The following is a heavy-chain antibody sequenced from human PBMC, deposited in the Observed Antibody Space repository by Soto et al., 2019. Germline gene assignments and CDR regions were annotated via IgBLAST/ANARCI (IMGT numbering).Heavy chain of an antibody. CDR2: LIPIFGTA. Sequence: QVQLVQSGAEVKKPGSSVKVSCKASGGTFSSYAISWVRQAPGQGLEWMGGLIPIFGTANYAQKFEGRVTMTAGETPSTAYMGLSSLRSEYTAVYCCAREKRGDGGYGSLAYWGQGTLVTVSS. CDR1: GGTFSSYA. V-gene: IGHV1-69*12. J-gene: IGHJ4*02. CDR3: AREKRGDGGYGSLAY. D-gene: IGHD5-12*01.